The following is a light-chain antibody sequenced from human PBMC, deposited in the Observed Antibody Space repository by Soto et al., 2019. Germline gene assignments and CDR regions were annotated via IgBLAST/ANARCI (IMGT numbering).Light chain of an antibody. CDR2: EVR. V-gene: IGLV2-14*01. Sequence: QSALTQPASVSGSPGHSITISCTGTSSDIGAYNYVYWYQCHPGKAPKLVIYEVRNRPSGVSSRFSGSKSGNTASLTISGLLPEDEADYYCSSYTSSIFVFGGGTKLTVL. CDR1: SSDIGAYNY. CDR3: SSYTSSIFV. J-gene: IGLJ2*01.